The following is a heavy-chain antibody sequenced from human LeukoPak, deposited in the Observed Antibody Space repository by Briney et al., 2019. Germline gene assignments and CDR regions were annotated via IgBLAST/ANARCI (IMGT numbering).Heavy chain of an antibody. D-gene: IGHD6-13*01. CDR1: GGTFSSYA. Sequence: SVKVSCKASGGTFSSYAISWVRQAPGQGLEWMGGIIPIFGTANYAQKFQGRVTITADESTSTAYMELSSLRSEDTAVYYCARSIAAAGTAIDYWGQGTLVTVSS. CDR3: ARSIAAAGTAIDY. CDR2: IIPIFGTA. J-gene: IGHJ4*02. V-gene: IGHV1-69*13.